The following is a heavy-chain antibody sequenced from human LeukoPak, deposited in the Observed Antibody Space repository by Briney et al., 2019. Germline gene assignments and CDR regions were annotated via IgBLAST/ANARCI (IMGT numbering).Heavy chain of an antibody. CDR1: GFTVSSNY. D-gene: IGHD3-3*01. CDR3: GSADRVGVGAFDI. J-gene: IGHJ3*02. Sequence: GGSLRLSCAASGFTVSSNYMSWVRQAPGKGLEWVSVIYSGGSTYYADSVKGRFTISRDNSKNTLYLQMNSLRAEDTAVYYCGSADRVGVGAFDIWGQGTMVTVSS. V-gene: IGHV3-53*01. CDR2: IYSGGST.